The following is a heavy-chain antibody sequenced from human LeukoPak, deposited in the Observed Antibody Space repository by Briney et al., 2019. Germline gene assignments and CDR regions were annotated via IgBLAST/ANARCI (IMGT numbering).Heavy chain of an antibody. D-gene: IGHD6-13*01. CDR1: GDSISSSNR. J-gene: IGHJ4*02. CDR2: IYHSGST. Sequence: SETLSLTCAVSGDSISSSNRWSWVRQPPGQGLEWIGEIYHSGSTNYNPSLKSRVIISVDKSKNQFSLKLSSVTAADTAVYYCARHLTSSWYLDYWGQGTLVTVSS. V-gene: IGHV4-4*02. CDR3: ARHLTSSWYLDY.